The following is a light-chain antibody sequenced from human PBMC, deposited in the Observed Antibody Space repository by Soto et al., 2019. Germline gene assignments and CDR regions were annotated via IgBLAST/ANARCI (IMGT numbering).Light chain of an antibody. CDR1: SGHSSYI. CDR3: ETWDSNTRV. CDR2: LEGSGSY. J-gene: IGLJ3*02. Sequence: QPVLTQSSSASASLGSSVKLTCTLSSGHSSYIIAWHQQQPGKAPRYLMKLEGSGSYNKGSGVPDRFSGSSSGAYRYLTISNLQFEDDADYYCETWDSNTRVFGGGTKLTVL. V-gene: IGLV4-60*02.